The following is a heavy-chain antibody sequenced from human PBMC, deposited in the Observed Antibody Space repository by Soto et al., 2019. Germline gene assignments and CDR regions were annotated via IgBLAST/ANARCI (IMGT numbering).Heavy chain of an antibody. CDR2: IWYDGSNK. CDR3: ARSPCTNGVCYTIAAAGIDY. CDR1: GFTFSSYG. D-gene: IGHD2-8*01. V-gene: IGHV3-33*01. Sequence: GESLKISCAASGFTFSSYGMHWVRQAPGKGLEWVAVIWYDGSNKYYADSVKGRFTISRDNSKNTLYLQMNSLRAEDTAVYYCARSPCTNGVCYTIAAAGIDYWGQGTLVTVS. J-gene: IGHJ4*02.